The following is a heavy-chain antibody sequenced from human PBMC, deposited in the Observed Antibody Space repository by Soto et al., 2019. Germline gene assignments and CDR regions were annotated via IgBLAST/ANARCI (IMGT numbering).Heavy chain of an antibody. V-gene: IGHV1-3*01. D-gene: IGHD2-15*01. Sequence: ASVKVSCKASGYTFTSYAMHWVRQAPGQRLEWMGWINAGNGNTKYSQKFQGRVTITRDTSASTAYMELSSLRSEDTAVYYCARGLGYCSGGSCAQFFDYWGQGTAVTVVS. CDR2: INAGNGNT. CDR3: ARGLGYCSGGSCAQFFDY. J-gene: IGHJ4*02. CDR1: GYTFTSYA.